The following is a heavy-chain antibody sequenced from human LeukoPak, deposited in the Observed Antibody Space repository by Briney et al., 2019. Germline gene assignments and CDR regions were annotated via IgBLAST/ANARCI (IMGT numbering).Heavy chain of an antibody. D-gene: IGHD3-22*01. CDR1: GFTISSYY. CDR2: IYRSGNT. J-gene: IGHJ4*02. Sequence: GGSLRLSCAASGFTISSYYMAWVRQAPGKGLEWVSVIYRSGNTDYADSVKGRFTISRDNSKNTVYLQMSSLRAEDTAVYYCARGRFNYDSTGYSSFYYWGQGTLVTVSS. CDR3: ARGRFNYDSTGYSSFYY. V-gene: IGHV3-53*01.